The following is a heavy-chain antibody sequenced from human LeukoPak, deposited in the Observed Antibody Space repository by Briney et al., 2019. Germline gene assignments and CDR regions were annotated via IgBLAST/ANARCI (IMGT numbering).Heavy chain of an antibody. CDR2: IDPSDSCT. J-gene: IGHJ4*02. V-gene: IGHV5-10-1*01. D-gene: IGHD3-22*01. CDR1: GYSFSSYW. Sequence: GESLRISCKGSGYSFSSYWITWVRQMPGKGLECVGKIDPSDSCTNYSPSFQGHVTISADKSINTAYLQWSSLKASDTAIYYCARHLGGYTHFDYWGQGTLVTVSS. CDR3: ARHLGGYTHFDY.